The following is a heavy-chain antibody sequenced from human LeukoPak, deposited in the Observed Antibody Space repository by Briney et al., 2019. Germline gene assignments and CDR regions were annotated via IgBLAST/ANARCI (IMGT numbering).Heavy chain of an antibody. CDR2: IRSDGSNK. Sequence: GGSLRLSCAGSGFSFSSYGMHWVRQAPGKGLEWMAFIRSDGSNKYYADSVKGRFTISRDNSKNTLYLQMNSLRAEDTAVYYCAGSFGDVKMFWGQGTLVTVSS. CDR1: GFSFSSYG. J-gene: IGHJ4*01. CDR3: AGSFGDVKMF. D-gene: IGHD3-10*01. V-gene: IGHV3-30*02.